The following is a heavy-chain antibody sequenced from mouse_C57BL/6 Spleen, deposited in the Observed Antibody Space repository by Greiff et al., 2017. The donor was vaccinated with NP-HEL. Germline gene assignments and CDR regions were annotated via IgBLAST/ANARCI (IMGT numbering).Heavy chain of an antibody. Sequence: QVQLQQPGAELVKPGASVKLSCKASGYTFTSYWMHWVKQRPGQGLEWIGMIHPNSGSTNYNEKFKSKATLTVDKSSSTAYMQLSSLTSEDAAVYYCARDWDYDGDYWGEGTTLTVSS. J-gene: IGHJ2*01. CDR3: ARDWDYDGDY. CDR1: GYTFTSYW. D-gene: IGHD2-4*01. V-gene: IGHV1-64*01. CDR2: IHPNSGST.